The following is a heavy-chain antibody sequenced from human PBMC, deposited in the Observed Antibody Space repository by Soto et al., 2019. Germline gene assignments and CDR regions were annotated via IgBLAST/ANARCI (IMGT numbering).Heavy chain of an antibody. J-gene: IGHJ4*02. D-gene: IGHD4-4*01. CDR3: ARSYSNYVDC. CDR2: IYYSGST. V-gene: IGHV4-31*03. CDR1: GGSISSGGYY. Sequence: SETLSLTCTVSGGSISSGGYYWSWIRQHPGKGLEWIGYIYYSGSTYYNPSLKSRVTISVDTSKNQFSLKLSSVTAADTAVYYCARSYSNYVDCWGQGTLVTVSS.